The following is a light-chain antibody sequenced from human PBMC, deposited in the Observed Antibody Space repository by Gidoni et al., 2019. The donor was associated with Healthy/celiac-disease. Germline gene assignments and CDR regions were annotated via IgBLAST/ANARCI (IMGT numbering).Light chain of an antibody. Sequence: EIVLPQSPATLSVSPGESATLSCRASQSVSSNLAWYQQKPGQAPRLLIYGASNRATGIPARFSGSGSGTEFTLTISSLQSEDFAVYYCQQYNNWPGTFGGGTKVEIK. J-gene: IGKJ4*01. V-gene: IGKV3-15*01. CDR2: GAS. CDR1: QSVSSN. CDR3: QQYNNWPGT.